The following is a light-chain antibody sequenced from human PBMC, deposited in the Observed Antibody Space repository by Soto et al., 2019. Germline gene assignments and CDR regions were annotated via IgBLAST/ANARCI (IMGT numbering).Light chain of an antibody. J-gene: IGKJ5*01. Sequence: ETVLTQSPPTLSLSPGERATLSCRASQSVSSHLAWYQQKPGLAPRLLIYGASTRATGVPARFIGSGSGTEFTLTISSLQSEDFAIYYCQHYNNWPHTFGQGTRLEIK. CDR2: GAS. CDR3: QHYNNWPHT. CDR1: QSVSSH. V-gene: IGKV3-15*01.